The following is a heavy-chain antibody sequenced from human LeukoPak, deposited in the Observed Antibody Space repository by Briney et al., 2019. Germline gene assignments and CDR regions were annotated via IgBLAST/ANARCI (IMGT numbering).Heavy chain of an antibody. D-gene: IGHD3-22*01. V-gene: IGHV3-33*08. Sequence: GGSLRLSCAASGFTVNSNYMSWVRQAPGKGLEWVAVIWYDGSNKYYADSVKGRFTISRDNSKNTLYLQMNSLRAEDTAVYYCAREANYYDSSSDHFDYWGQGTLVTVSS. CDR1: GFTVNSNY. CDR2: IWYDGSNK. CDR3: AREANYYDSSSDHFDY. J-gene: IGHJ4*02.